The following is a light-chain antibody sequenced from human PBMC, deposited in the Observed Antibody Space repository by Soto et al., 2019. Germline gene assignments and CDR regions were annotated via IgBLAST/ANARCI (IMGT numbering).Light chain of an antibody. V-gene: IGKV1-5*01. Sequence: DIQMTRSPSSLSASVGDRVTITCRASQSISYWLAWYQQKPGKAPKLLIYDASSLESGVPSRFSGSGSGTEFTLTISSLQPDDIATYYCQQYKSYPMYTFGQGTKLEIK. CDR3: QQYKSYPMYT. J-gene: IGKJ2*01. CDR1: QSISYW. CDR2: DAS.